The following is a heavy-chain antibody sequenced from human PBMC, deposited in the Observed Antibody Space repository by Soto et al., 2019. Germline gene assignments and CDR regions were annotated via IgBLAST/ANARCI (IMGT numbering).Heavy chain of an antibody. Sequence: GGSLRLSCAASGFTFSSYAMSWVRQAPGKGLEWVSAISGSGGSTYYADSVKGRFTISRDNSKNTLFLQMNSLRAEDTAVYYCAKPYYYDSSGYYSTWYFDLWGRGTLVTVSS. CDR3: AKPYYYDSSGYYSTWYFDL. J-gene: IGHJ2*01. D-gene: IGHD3-22*01. CDR1: GFTFSSYA. CDR2: ISGSGGST. V-gene: IGHV3-23*01.